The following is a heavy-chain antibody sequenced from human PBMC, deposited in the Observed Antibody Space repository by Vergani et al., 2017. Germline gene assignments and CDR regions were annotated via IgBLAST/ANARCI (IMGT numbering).Heavy chain of an antibody. Sequence: EVELVQSGPEMRKPGESLKISCKGSEYSFGNYWIGWVHQMPGKGLEWMGIIYPADSDTRYSPSFQGQVTISADKSISTAFLQWDSLKASDTALYYCARHTTYTDSWGQGTLVTVSS. CDR1: EYSFGNYW. D-gene: IGHD1-1*01. CDR3: ARHTTYTDS. CDR2: IYPADSDT. V-gene: IGHV5-51*07. J-gene: IGHJ4*02.